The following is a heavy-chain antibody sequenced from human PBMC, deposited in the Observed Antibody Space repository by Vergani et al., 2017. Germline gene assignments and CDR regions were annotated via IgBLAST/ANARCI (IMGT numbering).Heavy chain of an antibody. CDR1: GGSISSSSYY. D-gene: IGHD4-17*01. CDR2: IYYSGST. CDR3: ATSNGDPLPGEAFDI. V-gene: IGHV4-39*07. J-gene: IGHJ3*02. Sequence: QLQLQESGPGLVKPSETLSLTCTVSGGSISSSSYYWGWIRQPPGKGLEWIGSIYYSGSTYYNPSLKSRVTISVDTSKNQFSLKLSSVTAADTAVYYCATSNGDPLPGEAFDIWGQGTMVTVSS.